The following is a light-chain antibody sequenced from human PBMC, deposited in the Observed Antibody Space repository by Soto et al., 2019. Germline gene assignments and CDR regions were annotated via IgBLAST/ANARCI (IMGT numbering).Light chain of an antibody. CDR1: QSVNSN. CDR3: QQRCQSPIT. CDR2: GIS. Sequence: EIVMIQPPATLSGSPGEKSTLWSSPSQSVNSNYLAWYQQKPGQAPRLLIYGISKRATDIPDRFSGSGSGTEFTLTISSLQPEDFATYYCQQRCQSPITFGQGTRLEIK. J-gene: IGKJ5*01. V-gene: IGKV3D-15*02.